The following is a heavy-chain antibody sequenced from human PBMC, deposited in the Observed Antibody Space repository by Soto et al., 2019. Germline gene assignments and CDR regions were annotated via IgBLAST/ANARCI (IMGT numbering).Heavy chain of an antibody. CDR3: ARHGGSYSFDY. V-gene: IGHV4-59*08. CDR2: IYYSGST. Sequence: KLSETLSLTCTVSGGSISSYYWSWIRQPPGKGLEWIGYIYYSGSTDYNPSLKSRVTISVDTSKNQFSLKLSSATAADTAVYYCARHGGSYSFDYWGQGTLVTVSS. J-gene: IGHJ4*02. D-gene: IGHD1-26*01. CDR1: GGSISSYY.